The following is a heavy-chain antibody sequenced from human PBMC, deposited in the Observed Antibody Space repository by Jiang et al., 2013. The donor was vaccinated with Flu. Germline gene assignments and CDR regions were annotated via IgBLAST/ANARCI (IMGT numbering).Heavy chain of an antibody. CDR2: ISAYNGNT. V-gene: IGHV1-18*01. CDR3: ARDSNYYDSSGPIRSDAFDI. Sequence: SGAEVKKPGASVKVSCKASGYTFTSYGISWVRQAPGQGLEWMGWISAYNGNTNYAQKLQGRVTMTTDTSTSTAYMELRSLRSDDTAVYYCARDSNYYDSSGPIRSDAFDIWGQGTMVTVSS. J-gene: IGHJ3*02. D-gene: IGHD3-22*01. CDR1: GYTFTSYG.